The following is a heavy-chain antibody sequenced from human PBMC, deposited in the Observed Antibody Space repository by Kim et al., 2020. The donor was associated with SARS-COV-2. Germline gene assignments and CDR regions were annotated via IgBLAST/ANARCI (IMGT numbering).Heavy chain of an antibody. V-gene: IGHV1-24*01. CDR2: FDPEDGET. CDR1: GYTLTELS. Sequence: ASVKVSCKVSGYTLTELSMHWVRQAPGKGLEWMGGFDPEDGETIYAQKFQGRVTMTEDTSTDTAYMELSRLRSEDTAVYYCATIGGSGVMIGWGDYWGQGTLVTVSS. CDR3: ATIGGSGVMIGWGDY. J-gene: IGHJ4*02. D-gene: IGHD3-10*01.